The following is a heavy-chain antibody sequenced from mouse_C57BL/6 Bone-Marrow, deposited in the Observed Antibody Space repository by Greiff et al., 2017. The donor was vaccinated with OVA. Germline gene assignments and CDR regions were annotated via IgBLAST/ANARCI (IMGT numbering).Heavy chain of an antibody. V-gene: IGHV1-64*01. CDR3: ARRGGFPYYYAMDY. J-gene: IGHJ4*01. CDR1: GYTFTSYW. CDR2: IHPNSGST. Sequence: QVQLQQPGAELVKPGASVKLSCKASGYTFTSYWMHWVKQRPGQGLEWIGMIHPNSGSTNYNEKFKSKATLTVDKSSSTAYMQLSSLTSEDSAVYYCARRGGFPYYYAMDYWGQGTSVTVSS.